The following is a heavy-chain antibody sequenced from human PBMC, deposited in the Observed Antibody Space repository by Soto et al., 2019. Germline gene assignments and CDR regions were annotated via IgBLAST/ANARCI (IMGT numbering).Heavy chain of an antibody. D-gene: IGHD5-12*01. Sequence: NISCETSEFPFVSSWISCVRQMPGKGLELMGVIYPGDSDTRYDPSFQGHVAISADKSTSTTYLQWSALTASDTAIYYCARHGGYIGFDNWFDTWGQGTQVTVSS. J-gene: IGHJ5*02. CDR1: EFPFVSSW. CDR3: ARHGGYIGFDNWFDT. CDR2: IYPGDSDT. V-gene: IGHV5-51*01.